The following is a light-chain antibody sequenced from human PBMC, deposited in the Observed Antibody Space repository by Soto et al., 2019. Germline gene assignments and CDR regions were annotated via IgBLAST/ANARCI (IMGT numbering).Light chain of an antibody. CDR3: QQATSFPRT. CDR2: AAS. J-gene: IGKJ1*01. V-gene: IGKV1-12*01. CDR1: QGITTW. Sequence: DIQMTQSPSFVSASVGDRVTISCRASQGITTWLAWYQQKPGKAPKLLIYAASTIQGGVPSRFSGSGSGTEFTLTISSLQPEDFATYYCQQATSFPRTFGQGTKVDIK.